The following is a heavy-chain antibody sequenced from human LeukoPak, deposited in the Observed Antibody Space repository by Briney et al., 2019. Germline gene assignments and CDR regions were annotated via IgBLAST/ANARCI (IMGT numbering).Heavy chain of an antibody. CDR2: LSGSGITT. D-gene: IGHD6-19*01. CDR1: GFTSSNSA. J-gene: IGHJ4*01. Sequence: QPGGSLRLSCAASGFTSSNSAMSWVRQAPGKGLEWVSTLSGSGITTYYADSVKGRFTISRDNSKNTLYLQMNSLRAEDTAVYYCAKGIYSSGWSYFDYWGHGTLVTVSS. CDR3: AKGIYSSGWSYFDY. V-gene: IGHV3-23*01.